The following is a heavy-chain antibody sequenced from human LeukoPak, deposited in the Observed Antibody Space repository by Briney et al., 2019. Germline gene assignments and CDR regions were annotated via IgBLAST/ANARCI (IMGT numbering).Heavy chain of an antibody. D-gene: IGHD1-26*01. Sequence: GGSLRLSCAASGFTFSSYSMNWVRQAPGKGLEWVSSISSSSSYIYYADSVKGRFTISRDNAKNSLYLQMNSLRAEDTAVYYCASLPYSGSYVARGGGQGTMVTVSS. CDR1: GFTFSSYS. CDR2: ISSSSSYI. V-gene: IGHV3-21*01. CDR3: ASLPYSGSYVARG. J-gene: IGHJ3*01.